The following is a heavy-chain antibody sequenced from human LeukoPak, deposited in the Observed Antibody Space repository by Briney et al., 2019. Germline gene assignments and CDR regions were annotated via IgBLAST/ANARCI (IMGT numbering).Heavy chain of an antibody. CDR2: IKQDESEK. Sequence: GGSLRLSCAASGFTFSNYWMSWVRQAPGKGLEWVANIKQDESEKHYVDSVKGRFTISRDNAKKSLYLQMNSLRAEDTAVYYCAREAKESSGMDVWGKGTTVTVFS. CDR3: AREAKESSGMDV. V-gene: IGHV3-7*03. J-gene: IGHJ6*04. CDR1: GFTFSNYW.